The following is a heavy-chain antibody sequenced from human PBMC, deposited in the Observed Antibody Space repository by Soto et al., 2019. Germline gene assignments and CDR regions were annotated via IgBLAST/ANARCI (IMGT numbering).Heavy chain of an antibody. CDR1: GFTFRSYA. CDR3: AMEGCSGGSCWS. Sequence: EVQLLESGGGLLQPGGSLRLSCAASGFTFRSYAMNWVRQAPGKGLEWVSSISGSGEKTFYADSVRGRFTISRDNSQNALFLQMNSLRAEDTAVYYCAMEGCSGGSCWSWGQGTLVTVSS. CDR2: ISGSGEKT. J-gene: IGHJ4*02. V-gene: IGHV3-23*01. D-gene: IGHD2-15*01.